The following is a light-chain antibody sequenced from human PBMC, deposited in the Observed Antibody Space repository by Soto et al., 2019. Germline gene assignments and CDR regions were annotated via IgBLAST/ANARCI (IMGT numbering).Light chain of an antibody. CDR2: AAS. J-gene: IGKJ5*01. CDR3: QQLHDYPIT. Sequence: ILLTQSPSSLSASVGDRVTITCRASRGIDSSFAWYQQKPGKAPKLLIYAASSLQSRVPSRFSGSGSGTDFTLTISSLQPEDFATYYCQQLHDYPITFGQGTRLEIK. V-gene: IGKV1-9*01. CDR1: RGIDSS.